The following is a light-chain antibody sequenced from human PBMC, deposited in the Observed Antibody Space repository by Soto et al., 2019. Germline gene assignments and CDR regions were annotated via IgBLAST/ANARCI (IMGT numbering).Light chain of an antibody. CDR1: SXDVGSYNL. Sequence: QSVLTQPASVSGSPGQSITISCTGTSXDVGSYNLVSWYQQHPGKAPKLMIYEGSKRPSGVSNRFSGSKSGNTASLTISGLQAEDEADYYCCSYAGNSLYVFGTGTKVTVL. CDR2: EGS. CDR3: CSYAGNSLYV. J-gene: IGLJ1*01. V-gene: IGLV2-23*01.